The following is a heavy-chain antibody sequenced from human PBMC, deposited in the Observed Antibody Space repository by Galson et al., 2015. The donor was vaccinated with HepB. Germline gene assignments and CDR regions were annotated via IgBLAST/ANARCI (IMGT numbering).Heavy chain of an antibody. CDR1: GVTFSSYT. J-gene: IGHJ6*02. V-gene: IGHV1-69*02. D-gene: IGHD6-6*01. CDR2: IIPVLGIT. Sequence: SVKVSCKASGVTFSSYTISWARQAPGQGLEWMGKIIPVLGITNYAQDSQGRVTITTDKSTDTAYMELSSLRSEDTAVYYCATPDYSSSFYYYYGMDVWGQGTTVIVSS. CDR3: ATPDYSSSFYYYYGMDV.